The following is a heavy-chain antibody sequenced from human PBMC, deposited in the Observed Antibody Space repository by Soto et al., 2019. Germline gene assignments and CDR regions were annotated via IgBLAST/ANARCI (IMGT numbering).Heavy chain of an antibody. D-gene: IGHD2-21*02. J-gene: IGHJ4*02. CDR3: GHRLVAHCIGDCSFSDY. CDR1: GFSLTNIGVG. V-gene: IGHV2-5*02. Sequence: QITLKESGPTVVRPTQTLTLTCTFSGFSLTNIGVGVGWIRQPPGKAPEWLARIYWDDDDFYSPSLKSRLTITKDTSKAQVYLTMSNMDPVDTATYYCGHRLVAHCIGDCSFSDYWGQGTLVTVSS. CDR2: IYWDDDD.